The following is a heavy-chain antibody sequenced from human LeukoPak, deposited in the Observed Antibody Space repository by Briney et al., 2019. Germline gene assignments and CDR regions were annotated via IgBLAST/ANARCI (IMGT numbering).Heavy chain of an antibody. CDR3: VRHEGSISGWPFDY. D-gene: IGHD6-19*01. Sequence: KVGESLKISCKGSGYSFTNYWIGWVRQVPGKGLEWIGIMYLGDSETRYSPSFQGQVTISADKSISTVYLQWSSLKASDTAMYYCVRHEGSISGWPFDYWGQGTLVTVSS. CDR2: MYLGDSET. J-gene: IGHJ4*02. CDR1: GYSFTNYW. V-gene: IGHV5-51*01.